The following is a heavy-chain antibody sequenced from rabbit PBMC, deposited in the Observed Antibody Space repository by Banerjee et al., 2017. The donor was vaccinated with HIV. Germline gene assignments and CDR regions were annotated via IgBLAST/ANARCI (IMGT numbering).Heavy chain of an antibody. J-gene: IGHJ3*01. CDR1: GIDFSSSYW. V-gene: IGHV1S45*01. D-gene: IGHD6-1*01. Sequence: QQQLEESGGGLVKPGGTLTLTCTASGIDFSSSYWIWWVRQAPGKGLEWIACIYTSSGSTWYATWAKGRFTISKTSSTTVTLQMASLTAADTATYFCAKSNGGAYVRGFGLWGQGTLVTVS. CDR3: AKSNGGAYVRGFGL. CDR2: IYTSSGST.